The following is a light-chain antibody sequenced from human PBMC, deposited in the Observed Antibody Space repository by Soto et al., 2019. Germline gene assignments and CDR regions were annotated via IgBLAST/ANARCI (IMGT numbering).Light chain of an antibody. CDR2: AAS. CDR3: RPSYGTVHT. J-gene: IGKJ4*01. V-gene: IGKV1-39*01. CDR1: QGISTF. Sequence: DIPMTQSPSSLSTSVGDRVTITCRASQGISTFLNWYQQKPGKVPRLLIYAASRLQSGVPARFSGSGAETDFTITIHSLHHEDFGIYDCRPSYGTVHTFAGGTKRE.